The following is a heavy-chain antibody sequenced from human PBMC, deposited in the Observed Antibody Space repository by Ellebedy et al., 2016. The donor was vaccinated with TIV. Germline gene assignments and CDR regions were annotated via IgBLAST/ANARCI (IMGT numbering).Heavy chain of an antibody. V-gene: IGHV3-23*01. CDR2: IGSSGGNT. CDR3: AKGGRSSSSGRYFFDY. J-gene: IGHJ4*02. D-gene: IGHD6-6*01. CDR1: GFTFSNHA. Sequence: GGSLRLSXAASGFTFSNHAMSWVRQAPGKGLEWVSAIGSSGGNTYYSDSVKGRFTISRDNSKNTLYLQVNSLIAEDTAIYYCAKGGRSSSSGRYFFDYWGQGTLVTVSS.